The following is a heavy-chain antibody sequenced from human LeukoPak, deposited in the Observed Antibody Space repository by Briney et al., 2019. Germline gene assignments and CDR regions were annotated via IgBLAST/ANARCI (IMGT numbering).Heavy chain of an antibody. CDR3: ARDPSGWQGDAFDI. CDR2: IYYSGST. J-gene: IGHJ3*02. D-gene: IGHD6-19*01. Sequence: SETLSLTCTVSGGSISSYYWSWIRQPPGKGLEWIGYIYYSGSTNYNPSLKSRVTISVDTSKNQFSLKLSSVTAADTAVYYCARDPSGWQGDAFDIWGQGTMVTVSS. V-gene: IGHV4-59*01. CDR1: GGSISSYY.